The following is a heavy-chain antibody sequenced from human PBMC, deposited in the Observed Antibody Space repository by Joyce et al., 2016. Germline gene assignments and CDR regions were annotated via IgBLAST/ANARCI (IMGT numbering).Heavy chain of an antibody. Sequence: QVQLQQWGAGLLMPSETLSLTCAVNGGSFNSYYWNWIRQAPGRGLEWIGEVQHSGNTEYNPSLKSRVSISVDTSKNQFFLRLTSVSAADTAVYYCASSPLQRPPTRWQRLRLPFDYWGQGALVIVSS. J-gene: IGHJ4*02. V-gene: IGHV4-34*01. CDR2: VQHSGNT. CDR3: ASSPLQRPPTRWQRLRLPFDY. CDR1: GGSFNSYY. D-gene: IGHD5-12*01.